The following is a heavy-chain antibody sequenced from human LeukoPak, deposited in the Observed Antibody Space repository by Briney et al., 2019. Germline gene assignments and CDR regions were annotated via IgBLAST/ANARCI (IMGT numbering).Heavy chain of an antibody. CDR1: GGSISSGDYY. V-gene: IGHV4-30-4*01. Sequence: SQTLSLTCTVSGGSISSGDYYWSWIRQPPGKGLEWIGYIYYSGSTYYNPSLKSRVTISVDTSKNQFSLKLGSVTAADTAVYYCARDRQYCSSTSCYNWFDPWGQGTLVTVSS. CDR3: ARDRQYCSSTSCYNWFDP. D-gene: IGHD2-2*01. J-gene: IGHJ5*02. CDR2: IYYSGST.